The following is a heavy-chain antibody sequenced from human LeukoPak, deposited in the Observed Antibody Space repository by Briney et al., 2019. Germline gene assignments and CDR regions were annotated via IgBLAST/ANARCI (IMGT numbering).Heavy chain of an antibody. Sequence: PGGSLRLSCAASGFTFSSYAMSWVRQAPGKGLEWVSAISGSGGSTYYADSVKGRFTISRDNSKNTLYLQMNSLRAEDTAVYYCAKIRRMDWELLRGGDAFDIWGQGTMVTVSS. V-gene: IGHV3-23*01. D-gene: IGHD1-26*01. J-gene: IGHJ3*02. CDR1: GFTFSSYA. CDR3: AKIRRMDWELLRGGDAFDI. CDR2: ISGSGGST.